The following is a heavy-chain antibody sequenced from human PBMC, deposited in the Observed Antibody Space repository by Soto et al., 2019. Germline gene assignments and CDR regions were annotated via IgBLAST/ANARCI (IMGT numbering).Heavy chain of an antibody. J-gene: IGHJ5*02. V-gene: IGHV4-30-2*01. CDR2: IYHSGST. CDR3: ARFHSYYDSSGYYYNWFDP. Sequence: ASETLSLTCAVSGGSISSGGYSWSWIRQPPGKGLEWIGYIYHSGSTYYNPSLKSRVTISVDRSKNQFSLKLSSVTAADTAVYYCARFHSYYDSSGYYYNWFDPWGQGTLVTVS. CDR1: GGSISSGGYS. D-gene: IGHD3-22*01.